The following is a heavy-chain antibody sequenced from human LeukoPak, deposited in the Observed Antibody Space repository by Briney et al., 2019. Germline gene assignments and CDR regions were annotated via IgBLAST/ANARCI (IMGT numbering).Heavy chain of an antibody. D-gene: IGHD3-22*01. Sequence: PSETLSLTCRVSGGSISSRSYYWGWIRQPPGKGLQWIGSMYHSGSTYYNPSLKSRVTISGDTSKNQFSLKLTSVTAADTAVYYCAKGALHYYDASGYNYFDYWGQGTLVTVSS. CDR1: GGSISSRSYY. V-gene: IGHV4-39*01. CDR2: MYHSGST. J-gene: IGHJ4*02. CDR3: AKGALHYYDASGYNYFDY.